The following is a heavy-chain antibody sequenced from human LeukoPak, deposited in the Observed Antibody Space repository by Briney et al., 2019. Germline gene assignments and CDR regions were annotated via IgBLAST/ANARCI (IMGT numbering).Heavy chain of an antibody. Sequence: GGSLRLSCAASGFTLSNYWMHWVRQAPGKGLVWVSRISGDEIWTSYADSVKGRFIISRDNSKNTLYLQMNSLRAEDTAVYYCAKHRDGYNSYFDYWGQGTLVTVSS. CDR3: AKHRDGYNSYFDY. J-gene: IGHJ4*02. CDR2: ISGDEIWT. CDR1: GFTLSNYW. V-gene: IGHV3-74*01. D-gene: IGHD5-24*01.